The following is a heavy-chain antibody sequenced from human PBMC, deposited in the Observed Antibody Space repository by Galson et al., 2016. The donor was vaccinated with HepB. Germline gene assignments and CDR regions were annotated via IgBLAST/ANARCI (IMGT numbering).Heavy chain of an antibody. CDR1: GYTFTSYG. CDR2: ISAYNGNT. Sequence: SVKVSCKASGYTFTSYGISWVRQAPGQGLEWMGWISAYNGNTNYAQKFQARVTMTKDTSTSTAYMELRSLRSDDTAVYYCARDLGQDDSSSEHVWFDPWGQGTLVTVSS. D-gene: IGHD6-6*01. CDR3: ARDLGQDDSSSEHVWFDP. J-gene: IGHJ5*02. V-gene: IGHV1-18*01.